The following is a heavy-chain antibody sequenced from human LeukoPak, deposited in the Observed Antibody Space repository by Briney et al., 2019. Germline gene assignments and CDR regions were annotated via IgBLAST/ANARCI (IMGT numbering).Heavy chain of an antibody. D-gene: IGHD3-22*01. CDR1: GYTFTGYY. Sequence: ASVKVSCKASGYTFTGYYMHWVRQAPGQGLEWMGIINPSGGSTSYAQKFQGRVTMTTDTSTSTAYMELRSLRSDDTAVYYCARAGTYYYDSSAHGDAFDIWGQGTMVTVSS. V-gene: IGHV1-46*01. CDR2: INPSGGST. CDR3: ARAGTYYYDSSAHGDAFDI. J-gene: IGHJ3*02.